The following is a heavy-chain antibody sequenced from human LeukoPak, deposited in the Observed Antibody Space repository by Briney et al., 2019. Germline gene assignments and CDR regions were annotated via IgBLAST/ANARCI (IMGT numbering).Heavy chain of an antibody. CDR2: MNPNSGNT. J-gene: IGHJ6*03. D-gene: IGHD6-6*01. CDR1: GGTFSSYA. CDR3: ARSAARREANYYYYMDV. Sequence: ASVKVSCKASGGTFSSYAISWVRQAPGQGLGWMGWMNPNSGNTGYAQKFQGRVTMTRNTSISTAYMELSSLRSEDTAVYYCARSAARREANYYYYMDVWGEGTTVTVSS. V-gene: IGHV1-8*02.